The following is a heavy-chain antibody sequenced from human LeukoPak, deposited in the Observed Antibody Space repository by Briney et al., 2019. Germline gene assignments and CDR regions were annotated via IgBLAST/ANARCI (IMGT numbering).Heavy chain of an antibody. D-gene: IGHD1-26*01. CDR3: TRDLSGTYYGRIDY. Sequence: GGSLRLSCAASGFTFSSYWMHWVRQAPGKGLLWVSRINTDGSSTNFADSVRGRFTISRDNAKNTLYLQMNSLRGEATAVYYCTRDLSGTYYGRIDYWGKGTLVTVSS. J-gene: IGHJ4*02. CDR1: GFTFSSYW. V-gene: IGHV3-74*01. CDR2: INTDGSST.